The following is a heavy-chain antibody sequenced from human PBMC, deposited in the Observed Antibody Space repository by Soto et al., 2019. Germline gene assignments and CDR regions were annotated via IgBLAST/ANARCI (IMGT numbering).Heavy chain of an antibody. J-gene: IGHJ4*02. CDR1: GFTFDDYA. CDR2: ITWNSGNM. V-gene: IGHV3-9*01. CDR3: ARSGDCTGHSCHLRGPFDY. Sequence: GGSLRLSCAASGFTFDDYAMHWVRQAPGKGLEWVSSITWNSGNMVYAASVEGRFTISRDNSKNTLYLQMNSLRVEDTAVYYCARSGDCTGHSCHLRGPFDYWGQGTLVTGS. D-gene: IGHD2-8*02.